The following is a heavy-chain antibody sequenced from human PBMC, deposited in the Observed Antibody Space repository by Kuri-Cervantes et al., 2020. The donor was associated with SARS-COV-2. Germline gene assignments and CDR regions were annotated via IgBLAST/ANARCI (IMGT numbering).Heavy chain of an antibody. D-gene: IGHD3-3*01. V-gene: IGHV3-49*03. CDR2: IKSNAYGETA. CDR1: GFIFRDFV. CDR3: TRMSTQYYDFWSGGYRDFDF. J-gene: IGHJ4*02. Sequence: GASLKISCTTSGFIFRDFVVTWFRQAPGKGLEWVGIIKSNAYGETAEYAEAVKGRFTISRDDSKTIAYLQMNSLKTGDTAVYYCTRMSTQYYDFWSGGYRDFDFWGQGTLVTVSS.